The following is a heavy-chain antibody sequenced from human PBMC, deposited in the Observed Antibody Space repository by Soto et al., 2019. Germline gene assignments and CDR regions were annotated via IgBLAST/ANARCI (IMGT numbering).Heavy chain of an antibody. CDR2: IYDNGKT. CDR1: GDSVSSGSYF. Sequence: QVQLQESGPGLVKPSETLSLTCTVSGDSVSSGSYFWSWIRQPPGKGLAWIGYIYDNGKTHYNLSLESRVTISVDTSKNQFSLKLTSVTAADTAVYYCAKADVAAAGIHYYWGQGTLVTVSS. CDR3: AKADVAAAGIHYY. V-gene: IGHV4-61*01. J-gene: IGHJ4*02. D-gene: IGHD6-13*01.